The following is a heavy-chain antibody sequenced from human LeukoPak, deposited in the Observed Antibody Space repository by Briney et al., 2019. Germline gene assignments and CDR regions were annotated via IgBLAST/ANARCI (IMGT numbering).Heavy chain of an antibody. CDR3: TTNVLRWELFDY. Sequence: KAGGPLRLSCTASGFTFRNAWMSWVRQAPGKGLEWVGRIRSETDGGTTDYAAPVKGRVTISRDDSKNTLYLQMNSLNTEDTAVYYCTTNVLRWELFDYWGQGTLVTVSS. D-gene: IGHD1-26*01. J-gene: IGHJ4*02. CDR1: GFTFRNAW. CDR2: IRSETDGGTT. V-gene: IGHV3-15*01.